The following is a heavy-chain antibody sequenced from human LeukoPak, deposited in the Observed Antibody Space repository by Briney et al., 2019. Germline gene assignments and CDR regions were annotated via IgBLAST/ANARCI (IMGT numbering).Heavy chain of an antibody. CDR2: IGPAGDT. CDR3: ARGGSTGDLGFGAFDI. D-gene: IGHD7-27*01. J-gene: IGHJ3*02. CDR1: GFTFSSYD. V-gene: IGHV3-13*01. Sequence: GGSLRLSCAASGFTFSSYDIHWVRQATGRGLEWXXXIGPAGDTYYKDSVKGRFTISRENAKNSLYLQMNSLRAGDTAVYYCARGGSTGDLGFGAFDIWGQGTMVTVSS.